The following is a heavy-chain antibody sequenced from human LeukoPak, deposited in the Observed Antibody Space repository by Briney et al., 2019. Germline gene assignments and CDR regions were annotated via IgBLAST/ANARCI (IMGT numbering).Heavy chain of an antibody. CDR1: GGSFSGYY. Sequence: KTSETLSLTCAVYGGSFSGYYWSWIRQPPGKGLEWIGEINHSGSTNYNPSLKSRVTISVDTSKNQFSLKLSSVTAADTAVYYCARRRDFWSGYTNYFDYWGQGTLVTVSS. CDR3: ARRRDFWSGYTNYFDY. J-gene: IGHJ4*02. D-gene: IGHD3-3*01. V-gene: IGHV4-34*01. CDR2: INHSGST.